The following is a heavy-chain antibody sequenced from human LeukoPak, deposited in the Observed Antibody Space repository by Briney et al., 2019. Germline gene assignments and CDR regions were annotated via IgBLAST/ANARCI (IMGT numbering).Heavy chain of an antibody. CDR1: GYTFTSYH. CDR3: ARGVTKQQLVGYYYGMDV. CDR2: INPSGGSA. D-gene: IGHD6-13*01. J-gene: IGHJ6*02. Sequence: ASVKVSCKASGYTFTSYHMHWVRQAPGQGLEWMGIINPSGGSATYAQKSQGRVTMTRDTSTSTVYMEVRSLRSEDTAVYYCARGVTKQQLVGYYYGMDVWGQGTTVTVSS. V-gene: IGHV1-46*01.